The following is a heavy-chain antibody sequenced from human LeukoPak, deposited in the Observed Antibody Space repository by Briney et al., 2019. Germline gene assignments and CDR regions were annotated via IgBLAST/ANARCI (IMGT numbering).Heavy chain of an antibody. D-gene: IGHD2-21*02. CDR1: GGSISSGGYY. J-gene: IGHJ4*02. CDR3: ARGGDWLFDY. CDR2: IYYSGST. Sequence: SETLSLTCTVSGGSISSGGYYWSWIRQHPGKGLEWIGYIYYSGSTYYNPSLKSRVTISVDTSKNQFSLRLSSVTAADTAVYYCARGGDWLFDYWGQGILVTVSS. V-gene: IGHV4-31*03.